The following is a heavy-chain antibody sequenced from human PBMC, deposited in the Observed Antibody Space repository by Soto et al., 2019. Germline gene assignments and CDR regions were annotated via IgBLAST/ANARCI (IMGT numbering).Heavy chain of an antibody. J-gene: IGHJ4*02. CDR2: IIPIFGTA. D-gene: IGHD7-27*01. CDR1: GGTFSSYA. CDR3: ARDTGDGTFDF. Sequence: SVKVSCKASGGTFSSYAISWVRQAPGQGLEWMGGIIPIFGTANYAQKFQGRVTITADKSTSTAYMELTSLRSEDTAVYYCARDTGDGTFDFWGQGTLVTVSS. V-gene: IGHV1-69*06.